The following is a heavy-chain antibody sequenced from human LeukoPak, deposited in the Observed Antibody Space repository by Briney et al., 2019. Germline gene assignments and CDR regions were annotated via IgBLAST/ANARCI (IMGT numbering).Heavy chain of an antibody. D-gene: IGHD6-13*01. Sequence: SVKVSCKASGGTFSSHAISWVRQAPGQGLEWMGGIIPIFGTANYAQKFQGRVTITADESTSTAYMELSSLRSEDTAVYYCARGSSSWLKAFDIWGQGTMVTVSS. CDR3: ARGSSSWLKAFDI. J-gene: IGHJ3*02. CDR1: GGTFSSHA. V-gene: IGHV1-69*13. CDR2: IIPIFGTA.